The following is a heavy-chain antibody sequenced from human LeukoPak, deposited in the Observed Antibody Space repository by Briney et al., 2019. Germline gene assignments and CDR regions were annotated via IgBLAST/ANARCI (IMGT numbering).Heavy chain of an antibody. CDR1: GGSISSYY. J-gene: IGHJ5*02. CDR2: ISPDGTKR. CDR3: AGVKARLTGPGAADR. V-gene: IGHV3-7*01. D-gene: IGHD7-27*01. Sequence: PSETLSLTCTVSGGSISSYYWSWIRQPPGKGLEWVANISPDGTKRHYVDSVRGRFIVSRNNGKKSLYLEMKTLRLEDTAIFYCAGVKARLTGPGAADRWGRGTLVVVSS.